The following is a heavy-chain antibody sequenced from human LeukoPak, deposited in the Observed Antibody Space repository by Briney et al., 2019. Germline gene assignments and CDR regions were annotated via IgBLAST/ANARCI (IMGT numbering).Heavy chain of an antibody. CDR3: AKVTGYDFWSGYPKFDY. CDR2: ISGSGGST. V-gene: IGHV3-23*01. J-gene: IGHJ4*02. D-gene: IGHD3-3*01. CDR1: GFTFSSYA. Sequence: PGGSPRLSCAASGFTFSSYAMSWVRQAPGKGLEWVSAISGSGGSTYYADSVEGRFTISRDNSKNTLYLQMNSLRAEDTAVYYCAKVTGYDFWSGYPKFDYWGQGTLVTVSS.